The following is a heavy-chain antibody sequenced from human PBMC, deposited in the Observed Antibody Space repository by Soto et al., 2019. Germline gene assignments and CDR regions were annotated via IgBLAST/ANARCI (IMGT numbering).Heavy chain of an antibody. Sequence: NPSETLSLTCTVSGGCISSYYWSWIRQPPGKGLEWIGYMYYGGRTNYNPSLKSRVTISVDTSKMQVSLKLSSVTAADTAVYFCARGTPSPLIVRSSRGPWFDPWGQGTLVTVSS. CDR1: GGCISSYY. D-gene: IGHD2-15*01. CDR3: ARGTPSPLIVRSSRGPWFDP. J-gene: IGHJ5*02. CDR2: MYYGGRT. V-gene: IGHV4-59*08.